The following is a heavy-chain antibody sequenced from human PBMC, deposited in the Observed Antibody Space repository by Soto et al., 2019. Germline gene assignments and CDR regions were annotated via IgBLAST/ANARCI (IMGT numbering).Heavy chain of an antibody. V-gene: IGHV3-30*18. D-gene: IGHD6-19*01. Sequence: GGSLRLSCGAAGFTFSDYAMHCVRQAPGKGLEWVAVVSHDGRNTHYADSVKGRFTISRDSSKNTVSLEMTSLRAEDTAVYYCAKGGRQWLVTSDFNYWGQGALVTVSS. CDR1: GFTFSDYA. CDR2: VSHDGRNT. J-gene: IGHJ4*02. CDR3: AKGGRQWLVTSDFNY.